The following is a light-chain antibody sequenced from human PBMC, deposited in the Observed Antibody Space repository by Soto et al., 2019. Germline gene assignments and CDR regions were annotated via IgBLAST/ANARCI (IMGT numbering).Light chain of an antibody. Sequence: QPVLTQSPSASASLGASVKLTCTLSSGHIRYAIAWHQHQQDKGPRYLMKLNTDGSHKKGDGIPDRFSGSSSGAERYLTISSLQSGDVGDYYCQTWGTGLVGFGGGTKLTVL. J-gene: IGLJ2*01. CDR2: LNTDGSH. CDR3: QTWGTGLVG. CDR1: SGHIRYA. V-gene: IGLV4-69*01.